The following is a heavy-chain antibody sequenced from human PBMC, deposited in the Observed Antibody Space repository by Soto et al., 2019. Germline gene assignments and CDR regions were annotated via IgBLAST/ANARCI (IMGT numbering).Heavy chain of an antibody. J-gene: IGHJ5*02. V-gene: IGHV4-4*07. CDR3: ARCSLVVVPAPGFDP. CDR2: IYTSGST. Sequence: SETLSLTCTVSGGSISSYYWSWIRQPAGKGLEWIGRIYTSGSTNYNPSLKSRVTMSVGTSKNQFSLKLSSVTAADTAVYYCARCSLVVVPAPGFDPWGRGTLVTVSS. D-gene: IGHD2-2*01. CDR1: GGSISSYY.